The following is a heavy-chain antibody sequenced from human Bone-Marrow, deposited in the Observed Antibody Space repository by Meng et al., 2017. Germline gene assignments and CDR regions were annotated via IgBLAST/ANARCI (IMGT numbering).Heavy chain of an antibody. Sequence: QGQVQVSGPGLVKPSGTLSLPCAVSGGSIISINWWTWVRQPPGKGLEWIGEIFHTGNTNFHPSLKSRVTISVDKSKNQFSLKLNSVTAADTAVYYCARVDWSGGNPIDSWGQGTLVTVSS. V-gene: IGHV4-4*02. CDR2: IFHTGNT. CDR1: GGSIISINW. J-gene: IGHJ4*02. CDR3: ARVDWSGGNPIDS. D-gene: IGHD3-10*01.